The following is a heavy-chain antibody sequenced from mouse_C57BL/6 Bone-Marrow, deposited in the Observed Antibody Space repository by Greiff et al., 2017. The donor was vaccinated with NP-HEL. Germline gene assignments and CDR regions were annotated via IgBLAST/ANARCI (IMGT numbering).Heavy chain of an antibody. Sequence: EVQLQQSGPGLVKPSQSLSLTCSVTGYSITSGYYWNLIRQFPGNKLEWMGYISYDGSNNYNPSLKNRISITRDTSKNQFFLKLNSVTTEDTATYYCTRAGYYVWPAMDYWGQGTSVTVSS. J-gene: IGHJ4*01. CDR3: TRAGYYVWPAMDY. CDR1: GYSITSGYY. D-gene: IGHD1-1*01. CDR2: ISYDGSN. V-gene: IGHV3-6*01.